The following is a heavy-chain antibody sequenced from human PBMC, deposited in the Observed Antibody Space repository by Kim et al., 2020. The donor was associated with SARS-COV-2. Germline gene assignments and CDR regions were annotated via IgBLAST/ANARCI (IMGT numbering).Heavy chain of an antibody. CDR3: AIAKLEYSRQTRKYNWFDP. D-gene: IGHD6-6*01. CDR1: GFTFSDYY. V-gene: IGHV3-11*05. Sequence: GGSLRLSCAASGFTFSDYYMSWIRQAPGKGLEWVSYISSSSSCTNYADSVKGRFTISRDNAKNSLYLQMNSLRAEDTAVYYCAIAKLEYSRQTRKYNWFDPWCQGSLVT. CDR2: ISSSSSCT. J-gene: IGHJ5*02.